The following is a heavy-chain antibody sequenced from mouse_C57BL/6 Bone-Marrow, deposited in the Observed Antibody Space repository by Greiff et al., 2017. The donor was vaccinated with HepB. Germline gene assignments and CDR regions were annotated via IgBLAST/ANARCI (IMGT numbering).Heavy chain of an antibody. V-gene: IGHV1-75*01. J-gene: IGHJ4*01. D-gene: IGHD1-1*01. CDR3: ARSTYYGSSYDYYAMDY. CDR2: IFPGSGST. Sequence: QVQLKESGPELVKPGASVKISCKASGYTFTDYYINWVKQRPGQGLEWIGWIFPGSGSTYYNEKFKGKATLTVDKSSSTAYMLLSSLTSEDSAVYFCARSTYYGSSYDYYAMDYWGQGTSVTVSS. CDR1: GYTFTDYY.